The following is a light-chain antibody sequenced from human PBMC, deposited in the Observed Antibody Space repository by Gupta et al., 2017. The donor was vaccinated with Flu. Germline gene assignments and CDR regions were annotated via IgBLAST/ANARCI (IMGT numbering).Light chain of an antibody. CDR2: DAS. V-gene: IGKV3-11*01. Sequence: PATLSVSPGERATLSCRASQSIRSYLAWYRQKPGQAPRLLIYDASNSATGTPARFSGSGSGTDFTLTISILEPEDFAVYYCQQRTNWLFTFGPGTKVDIK. CDR3: QQRTNWLFT. J-gene: IGKJ3*01. CDR1: QSIRSY.